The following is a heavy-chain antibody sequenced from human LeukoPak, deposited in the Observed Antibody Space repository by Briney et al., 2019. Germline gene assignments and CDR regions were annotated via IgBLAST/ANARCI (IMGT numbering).Heavy chain of an antibody. V-gene: IGHV1-46*01. CDR3: ARGYDILTGYYPDIDIDY. J-gene: IGHJ4*02. D-gene: IGHD3-9*01. CDR1: GYTFTSYY. CDR2: INPSGGST. Sequence: ASVEVSCKASGYTFTSYYMHWVRQAPGQELEWMGIINPSGGSTSYAQKFQGRVTMTRDMSTSTVYMELSSLRSEDTAVYYCARGYDILTGYYPDIDIDYWGQGTLVTVSS.